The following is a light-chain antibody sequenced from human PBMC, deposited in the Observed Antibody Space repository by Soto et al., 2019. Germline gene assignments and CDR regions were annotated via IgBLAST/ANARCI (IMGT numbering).Light chain of an antibody. CDR3: ATCGGSVPEEL. J-gene: IGLJ2*01. Sequence: QSVLTQSPSVSAAPGQKVTISCSGSSSNIGNNYVSWYQQLPGTAPKLLIYDNNKRTSGIPDRFSGSKSVTSGTLHISGLQTGAEFDYYCATCGGSVPEELFAGGSQLTVL. CDR1: SSNIGNNY. CDR2: DNN. V-gene: IGLV1-51*01.